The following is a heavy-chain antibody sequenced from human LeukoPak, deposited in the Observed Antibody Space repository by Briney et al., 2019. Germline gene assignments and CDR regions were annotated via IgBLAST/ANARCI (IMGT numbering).Heavy chain of an antibody. CDR1: GFTFSSYG. CDR3: ARETFLSRSGYYYYHEAYYFDY. CDR2: ISGRGGST. J-gene: IGHJ4*02. Sequence: GGSLRLSCAASGFTFSSYGMSWVRQAPGKGLEGVSAISGRGGSTYYADSVKGRFTISREKAKKSLYLQMHSLTPEDTAVYYCARETFLSRSGYYYYHEAYYFDYWGQGTLVTVSS. D-gene: IGHD3-22*01. V-gene: IGHV3-23*01.